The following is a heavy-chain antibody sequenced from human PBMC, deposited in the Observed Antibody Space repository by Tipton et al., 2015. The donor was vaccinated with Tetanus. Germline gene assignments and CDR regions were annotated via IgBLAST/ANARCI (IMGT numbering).Heavy chain of an antibody. V-gene: IGHV4-39*01. D-gene: IGHD1-26*01. CDR3: ARRTGGSYYALFDY. Sequence: TLSLTCAVSGGSISTDSPFWGWIRQPPGKGLEWIGGISSSGGAYYNPSLRGRVTISVDTSKNQFSLKLSSVSAADTAVYYCARRTGGSYYALFDYWGQGTLVTVSS. J-gene: IGHJ4*02. CDR2: ISSSGGA. CDR1: GGSISTDSPF.